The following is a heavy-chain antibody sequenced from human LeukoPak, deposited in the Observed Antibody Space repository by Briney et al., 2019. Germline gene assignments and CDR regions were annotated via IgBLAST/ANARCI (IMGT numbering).Heavy chain of an antibody. CDR3: ARGPTGYSSSWIDY. CDR1: GYTFSTYY. Sequence: ASVTVSCKASGYTFSTYYVHWVRQAPRQGLEWMGIINPSGGATSYAQKFQGRVTLTRDMSTSTVYMELSSLRSEDTAVYYCARGPTGYSSSWIDYWGQGTLVTVSS. V-gene: IGHV1-46*01. D-gene: IGHD6-13*01. CDR2: INPSGGAT. J-gene: IGHJ4*02.